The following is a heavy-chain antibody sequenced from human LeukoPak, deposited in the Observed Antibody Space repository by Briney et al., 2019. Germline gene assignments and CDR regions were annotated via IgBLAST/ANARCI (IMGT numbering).Heavy chain of an antibody. CDR2: IYPGDSDT. V-gene: IGHV5-51*01. J-gene: IGHJ5*02. D-gene: IGHD3-16*01. CDR1: GYSFTSYW. CDR3: AIFDFLFGEIDNWFDP. Sequence: GESLKISWKGSGYSFTSYWSGWVRQMPGKGLEWKGIIYPGDSDTRYSPSFQGQVTISADKSISTAYLQWSSLKASDTAIYYCAIFDFLFGEIDNWFDPWGQGTQVTVSS.